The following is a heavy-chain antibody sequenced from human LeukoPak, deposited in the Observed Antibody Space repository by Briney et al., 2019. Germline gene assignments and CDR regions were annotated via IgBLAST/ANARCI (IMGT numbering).Heavy chain of an antibody. J-gene: IGHJ3*01. V-gene: IGHV3-7*01. D-gene: IGHD6-19*01. CDR2: IKQGGTEK. CDR1: GFTLSIHS. CDR3: ARYQNRAVTGAFDL. Sequence: GGSLRLSCAASGFTLSIHSMSWVRQAPGKGLEWVANIKQGGTEKYYVDSVKGRFTISRDNAKNSLYLQMNSLRAEDTAVYYCARYQNRAVTGAFDLWGQGTMVIVSS.